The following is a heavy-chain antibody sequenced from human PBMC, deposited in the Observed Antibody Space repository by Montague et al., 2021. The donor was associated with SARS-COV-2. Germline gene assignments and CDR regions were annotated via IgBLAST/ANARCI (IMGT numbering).Heavy chain of an antibody. CDR3: ARQLPSYCSTNKCYPYYFDV. Sequence: SETLSLTCTVSGGSIRSPDYYGGWIGHPPGKGLEWIGITSYAGRTYYNPSLRSRVSFSMDTSKNHFSLSLNSVTAADTAVYFCARQLPSYCSTNKCYPYYFDVWGRGALVTVSS. D-gene: IGHD2-2*01. J-gene: IGHJ4*02. CDR1: GGSIRSPDYY. CDR2: TSYAGRT. V-gene: IGHV4-39*01.